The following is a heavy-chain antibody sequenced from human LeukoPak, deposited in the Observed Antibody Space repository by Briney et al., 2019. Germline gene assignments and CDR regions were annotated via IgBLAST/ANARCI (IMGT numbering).Heavy chain of an antibody. CDR1: GITLSDHY. CDR3: ARSRYGSVRYFDN. D-gene: IGHD6-19*01. J-gene: IGHJ4*02. CDR2: SRNKVNGYTT. Sequence: SGPLRLFCAASGITLSDHYMDWVRQVPGKGLEWVVRSRNKVNGYTTEYPASVKGRFTISRDDSNNSLYLQMNSLKTEDTAVYFCARSRYGSVRYFDNWGQGTLVTVSS. V-gene: IGHV3-72*01.